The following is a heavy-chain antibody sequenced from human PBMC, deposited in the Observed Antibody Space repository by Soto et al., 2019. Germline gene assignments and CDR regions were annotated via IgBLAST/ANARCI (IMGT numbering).Heavy chain of an antibody. D-gene: IGHD3-22*01. CDR1: GFTFSSNG. J-gene: IGHJ4*02. Sequence: GGSLRLSCAASGFTFSSNGMDWVRQAPGKGLEWVSFISIGSSTINYADSVRGRFTISRDNAKNSLYLQMNSLRDEDTAVYYFARDWVVYDSDIRTHIPHLDSWGQGTLVTVAS. V-gene: IGHV3-48*02. CDR2: ISIGSSTI. CDR3: ARDWVVYDSDIRTHIPHLDS.